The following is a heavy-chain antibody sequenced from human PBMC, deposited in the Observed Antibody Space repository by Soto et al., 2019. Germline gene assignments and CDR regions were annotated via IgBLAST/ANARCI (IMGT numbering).Heavy chain of an antibody. CDR3: AREWGYSYGFYYYYGMDV. Sequence: AESLRPSYSASGFTLNTYSALWVRQSLGKGLEWVSFISRDDDYIYYADSVKGRFTISRDNARNSLHLQMNSLRAEDTAVYYCAREWGYSYGFYYYYGMDVWGQGT. D-gene: IGHD5-18*01. CDR2: ISRDDDYI. V-gene: IGHV3-21*01. CDR1: GFTLNTYS. J-gene: IGHJ6*02.